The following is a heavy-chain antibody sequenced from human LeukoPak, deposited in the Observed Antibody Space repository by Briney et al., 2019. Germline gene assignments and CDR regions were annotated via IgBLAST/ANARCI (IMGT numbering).Heavy chain of an antibody. V-gene: IGHV3-48*03. CDR3: ARAGYSMDTEYFQH. CDR2: ISRSGSTK. D-gene: IGHD5-18*01. Sequence: GGALRLSCAVSEFSFSSYEMNWVRQAPGKGLEWISYISRSGSTKYYADSVQGRFTISRDNDKSSIYLQMNSLRVEDSAVYYCARAGYSMDTEYFQHWGQGTLVTVSS. J-gene: IGHJ1*01. CDR1: EFSFSSYE.